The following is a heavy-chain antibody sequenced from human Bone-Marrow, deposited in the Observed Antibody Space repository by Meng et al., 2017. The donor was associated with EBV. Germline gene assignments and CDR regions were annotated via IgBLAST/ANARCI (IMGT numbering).Heavy chain of an antibody. CDR1: GGTFRSDA. J-gene: IGHJ4*02. D-gene: IGHD3-10*01. CDR2: LIPLSDAP. V-gene: IGHV1-69*01. CDR3: ASESGRGFTPDY. Sequence: QGQVVQSGAEVEKPGSSVKVSCKTSGGTFRSDAISWVRQAPGQGLEWMGGLIPLSDAPHYAQKFQGRVTMTADESTSTHYLDLSGLRAEDTAVYYCASESGRGFTPDYWGQGTLVTVSS.